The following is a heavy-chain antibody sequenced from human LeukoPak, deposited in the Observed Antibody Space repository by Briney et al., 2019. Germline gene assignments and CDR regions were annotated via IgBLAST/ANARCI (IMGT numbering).Heavy chain of an antibody. CDR2: MSPDSGNT. CDR3: ARNFYGSGTFEN. Sequence: ASVKVFCKASGYTFINYDINWVRQATGQGLEWMGWMSPDSGNTGYAQNFQGRVTLTRNTSISTAYMELSSLKSEDTAVYYCARNFYGSGTFENWGQGTLVTVSS. D-gene: IGHD3-10*01. V-gene: IGHV1-8*01. J-gene: IGHJ4*02. CDR1: GYTFINYD.